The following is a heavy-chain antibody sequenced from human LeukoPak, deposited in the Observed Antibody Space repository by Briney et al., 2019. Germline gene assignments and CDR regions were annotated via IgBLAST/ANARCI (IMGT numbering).Heavy chain of an antibody. J-gene: IGHJ3*02. CDR1: GVSISSYY. D-gene: IGHD2-2*03. CDR2: ICYSGST. V-gene: IGHV4-59*01. CDR3: ARSRYGYCTSTSCYVDAFDI. Sequence: PSETLSLTCTVSGVSISSYYWSWIRQPPGKGLEWIGYICYSGSTNCNPSLKSRVPISVDTFKNQFSLKLSSVTAADTAVYFCARSRYGYCTSTSCYVDAFDIWGQGTMVTVSS.